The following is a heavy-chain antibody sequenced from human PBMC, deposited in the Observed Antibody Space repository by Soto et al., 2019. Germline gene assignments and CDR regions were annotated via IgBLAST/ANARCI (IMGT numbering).Heavy chain of an antibody. Sequence: PGGSLRLSCAASGFTFDDYAMHWVRQAPGKGLEWVSGISWNSGSIGYADSVKGRFTISRDNAKNSLYLQMNSLRAEDTAVYYCARDYSGYEHWGQGTLVTVSS. D-gene: IGHD5-12*01. CDR3: ARDYSGYEH. CDR1: GFTFDDYA. V-gene: IGHV3-9*01. J-gene: IGHJ4*02. CDR2: ISWNSGSI.